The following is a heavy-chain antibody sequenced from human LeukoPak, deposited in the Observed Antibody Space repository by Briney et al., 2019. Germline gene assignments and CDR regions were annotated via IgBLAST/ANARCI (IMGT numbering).Heavy chain of an antibody. CDR2: ISDSGSRI. CDR1: GFTFSDYY. V-gene: IGHV3-11*01. CDR3: ARSVISFVVVAATGYMDV. J-gene: IGHJ6*03. Sequence: GGSLRLSCAASGFTFSDYYMSWIRQAPGKGLEWVSYISDSGSRIYYADSVKGRFTISRDNAKNSLSLQMNSLRAEDTAVYYCARSVISFVVVAATGYMDVWGKGTTVTISS. D-gene: IGHD2-2*01.